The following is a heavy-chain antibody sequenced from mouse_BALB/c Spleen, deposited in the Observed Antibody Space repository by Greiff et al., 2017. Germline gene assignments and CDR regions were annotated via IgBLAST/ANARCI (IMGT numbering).Heavy chain of an antibody. CDR1: GYTFTSYW. V-gene: IGHV1-5*01. CDR2: IYPGNSDT. Sequence: VQLQQSGTVLARPGASVKMSCKASGYTFTSYWMHWVKQRPGQGLEWIGAIYPGNSDTSYNQKFKGKAKLTAVTSTSTAYMELSSLTNEDSAVYYCTRGGNPDWYFDVWGAGTTVTVSA. J-gene: IGHJ1*01. CDR3: TRGGNPDWYFDV. D-gene: IGHD2-1*01.